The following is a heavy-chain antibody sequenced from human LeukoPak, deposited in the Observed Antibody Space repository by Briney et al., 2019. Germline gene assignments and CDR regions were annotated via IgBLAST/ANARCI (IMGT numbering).Heavy chain of an antibody. V-gene: IGHV3-33*08. CDR2: IWYDGSNR. D-gene: IGHD4-11*01. J-gene: IGHJ4*02. CDR3: ARDSFSIDY. Sequence: GGSLRLSCAASGFTFSNHGMHWVRQAPGKGLEWVAVIWYDGSNRYYADSVKGRFTISRDNSKNTLYLQMNSLRAEDTAVYYCARDSFSIDYWGQGTLVTVSS. CDR1: GFTFSNHG.